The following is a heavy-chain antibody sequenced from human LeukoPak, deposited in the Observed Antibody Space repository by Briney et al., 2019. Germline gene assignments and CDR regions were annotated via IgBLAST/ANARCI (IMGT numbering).Heavy chain of an antibody. CDR1: GYSISSGYY. CDR2: INHSGST. Sequence: SETLSLTCTVSGYSISSGYYWSWIRQPPGKGLEWIGEINHSGSTNYNPSLKSRVTISVDTSKNQFSLKLSSVTAADTAVYYCASVHRERMVYADNYYYYYYMDVWGKGTTVTVSS. J-gene: IGHJ6*03. CDR3: ASVHRERMVYADNYYYYYYMDV. V-gene: IGHV4-38-2*02. D-gene: IGHD2-8*01.